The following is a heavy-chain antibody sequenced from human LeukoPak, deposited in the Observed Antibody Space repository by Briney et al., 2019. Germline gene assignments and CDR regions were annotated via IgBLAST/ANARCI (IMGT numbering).Heavy chain of an antibody. J-gene: IGHJ5*02. CDR2: ISSSGSTI. Sequence: GGSLTLSCAASGFTFSSYEMNWVRQAPGKGLEWVSYISSSGSTIYYADSVKGRFTISRDNAKNSLYLQMNRLRAEDTAVYYCARTSGSYSDNWFDPWGQGTLVTVSS. CDR1: GFTFSSYE. CDR3: ARTSGSYSDNWFDP. V-gene: IGHV3-48*03. D-gene: IGHD1-26*01.